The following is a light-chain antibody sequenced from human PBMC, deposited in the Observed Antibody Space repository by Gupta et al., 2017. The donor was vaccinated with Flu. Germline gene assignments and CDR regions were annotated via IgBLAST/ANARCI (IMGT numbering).Light chain of an antibody. Sequence: QSALTQPASVSGSPGESITISCTGSRSDVGTSRYVSWYQHQPGEVPRLMIYEFTIRPSVVSNRFSGSKSGNTSSLTISGLQAEDEAHSYCVSSTTSNTLIFGCGTKLAVL. CDR1: RSDVGTSRY. J-gene: IGLJ2*01. CDR2: EFT. CDR3: VSSTTSNTLI. V-gene: IGLV2-14*01.